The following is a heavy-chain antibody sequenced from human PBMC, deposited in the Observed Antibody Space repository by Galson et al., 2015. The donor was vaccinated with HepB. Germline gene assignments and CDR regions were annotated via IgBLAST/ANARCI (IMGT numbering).Heavy chain of an antibody. D-gene: IGHD5-18*01. CDR2: ISAYNGNT. CDR3: ARDHSKVTRILHNYWYFDL. J-gene: IGHJ2*01. CDR1: GYTFTSYG. V-gene: IGHV1-18*01. Sequence: QSGAEVKKPGASVKVSCKASGYTFTSYGISWVRQAPGQGLEWMGWISAYNGNTNYAQKLQGRVTMTTDTSTSTAYMELRSLRSDDTAVYYCARDHSKVTRILHNYWYFDLWGRGTLVTVSS.